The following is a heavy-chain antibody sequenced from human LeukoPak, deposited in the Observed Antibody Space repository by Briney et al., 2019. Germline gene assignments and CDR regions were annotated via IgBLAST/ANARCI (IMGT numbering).Heavy chain of an antibody. V-gene: IGHV3-66*01. CDR2: IYSGGST. J-gene: IGHJ4*02. Sequence: GGSLRLSCTASGFIFTNHAMSWVRQAPGKGLEWVSVIYSGGSTYYADSVKGRFTISRDNSKNTLYLQMNSLRAEDTAVYYCAREPGYSYGSDYWGQGTLVTVSS. D-gene: IGHD5-18*01. CDR1: GFIFTNHA. CDR3: AREPGYSYGSDY.